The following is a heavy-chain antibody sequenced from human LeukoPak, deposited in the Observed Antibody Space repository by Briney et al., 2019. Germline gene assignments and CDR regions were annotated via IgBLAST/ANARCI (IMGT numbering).Heavy chain of an antibody. V-gene: IGHV1-24*01. Sequence: ASVTVSCKVSGYTLTKLSMHWVRQAPGKGLEWMGTFDPGDGETIYAQKFQGRVTMTEDTSTDTTYMELSSLRSEDTAVYYCATGYSSVWGQGTLVTVSS. CDR2: FDPGDGET. CDR1: GYTLTKLS. D-gene: IGHD6-19*01. CDR3: ATGYSSV. J-gene: IGHJ4*02.